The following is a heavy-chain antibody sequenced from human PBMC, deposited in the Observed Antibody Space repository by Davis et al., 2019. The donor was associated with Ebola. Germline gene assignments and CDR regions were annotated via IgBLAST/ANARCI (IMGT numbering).Heavy chain of an antibody. CDR1: RGSINSRSYY. CDR2: VEYSGRT. D-gene: IGHD4-17*01. J-gene: IGHJ4*02. CDR3: ARGVYGAFFDS. V-gene: IGHV4-61*01. Sequence: PSETLSLTCTVSRGSINSRSYYWSWIRQPPGKGLDWIGYVEYSGRTEYIPSLNSRVTISVDTSKNQFSLKLRSVTAADTAVYYCARGVYGAFFDSWGQGTLVTVSS.